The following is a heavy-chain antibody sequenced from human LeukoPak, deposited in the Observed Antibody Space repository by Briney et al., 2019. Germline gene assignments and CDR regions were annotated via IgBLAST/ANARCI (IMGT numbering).Heavy chain of an antibody. CDR2: ISGSGGST. V-gene: IGHV3-23*01. D-gene: IGHD1-26*01. J-gene: IGHJ4*02. CDR3: AKDRDLAQWEPLVWDY. Sequence: GGSLRLSCAASGFTFSSYAMSWVRQAPGEGLEWVSAISGSGGSTYYADSVEGRFTISRGNSKNTLYLQMNSLRAEDTAVYYCAKDRDLAQWEPLVWDYWGQGTLVTVSS. CDR1: GFTFSSYA.